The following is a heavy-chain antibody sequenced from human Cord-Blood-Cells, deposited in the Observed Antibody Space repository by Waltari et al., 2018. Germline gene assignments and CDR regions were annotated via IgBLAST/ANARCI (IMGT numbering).Heavy chain of an antibody. CDR3: ATDLNSGGVIASYYYYGMDV. CDR1: GYTLTELS. J-gene: IGHJ6*02. CDR2: FDPEDGET. D-gene: IGHD3-16*02. V-gene: IGHV1-24*01. Sequence: QVQLVQSGAEVKKPGASVKVSCKVSGYTLTELSMPWVRQAPGNGLEWMGGFDPEDGETIYAQKFQGRVTMTEDTSTDTAYMELSSLRSEDTAVYYCATDLNSGGVIASYYYYGMDVWGQGTTVTVSS.